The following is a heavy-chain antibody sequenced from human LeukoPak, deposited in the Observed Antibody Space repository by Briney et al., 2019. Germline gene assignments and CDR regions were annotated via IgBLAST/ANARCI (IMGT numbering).Heavy chain of an antibody. D-gene: IGHD3-9*01. J-gene: IGHJ4*02. CDR3: AREAGYYKGGSFDY. CDR1: GYTFTNYA. V-gene: IGHV7-4-1*02. Sequence: ASVKVSCKASGYTFTNYAMNWVRQAPGQGLEWMGWIHPSTGNPTYAQGFTGRFVFSLDTSVSTAYLQISSLKAEDTAVYYCAREAGYYKGGSFDYWGQGTLVTVSS. CDR2: IHPSTGNP.